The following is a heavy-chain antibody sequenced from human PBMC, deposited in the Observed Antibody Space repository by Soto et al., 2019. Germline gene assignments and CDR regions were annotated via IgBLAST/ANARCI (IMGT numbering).Heavy chain of an antibody. CDR2: ISAYNGNT. V-gene: IGHV1-18*01. J-gene: IGHJ6*02. Sequence: QVQLVQSGAEVKKPGASVKVSCKASGYTFTSYGISWVRQAPGQGLEWMGWISAYNGNTNYAQKLQGRVTMTTDTSTSTAYMELRSLRSADTAVYYCARDGYSFGDSSGWYYYYYGMDVWGQGTTVTVSS. D-gene: IGHD6-19*01. CDR3: ARDGYSFGDSSGWYYYYYGMDV. CDR1: GYTFTSYG.